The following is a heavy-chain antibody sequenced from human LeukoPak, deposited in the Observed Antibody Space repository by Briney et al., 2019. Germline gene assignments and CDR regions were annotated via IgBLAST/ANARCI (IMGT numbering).Heavy chain of an antibody. Sequence: SETLSLTCAVSGYSISSGNYWGWIRQPPGKGLEWIGSIYHSGSTYYNPSLKSRVTISVDTSKNQFSLKLSSVTAADTAVYYCARVNVVVVAATRSHYFDYWGQGTLVTVSS. V-gene: IGHV4-38-2*01. CDR1: GYSISSGNY. CDR3: ARVNVVVVAATRSHYFDY. J-gene: IGHJ4*02. CDR2: IYHSGST. D-gene: IGHD2-15*01.